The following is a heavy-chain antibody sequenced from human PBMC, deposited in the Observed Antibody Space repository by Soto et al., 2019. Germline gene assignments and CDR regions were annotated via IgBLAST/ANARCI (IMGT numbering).Heavy chain of an antibody. D-gene: IGHD5-18*01. CDR1: GGSISSYY. CDR2: IYSSGST. Sequence: SETLSHSCTVSGGSISSYYWNWIRQPPGKGLEWIGYIYSSGSTHYNPSLQNRVTISIDTSKNQVSLKVNSVTAADTAVYYCARDHPHSYGVYYFDYWGQGTPVT. CDR3: ARDHPHSYGVYYFDY. V-gene: IGHV4-59*01. J-gene: IGHJ4*02.